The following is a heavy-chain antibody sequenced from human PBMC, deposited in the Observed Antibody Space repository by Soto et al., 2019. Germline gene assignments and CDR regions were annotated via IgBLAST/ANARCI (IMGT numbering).Heavy chain of an antibody. J-gene: IGHJ4*02. D-gene: IGHD3-9*01. V-gene: IGHV4-31*03. CDR2: IYDSVNT. CDR3: ARVDHRGYFAILIDY. Sequence: SEILSLTCTVSGDSLSSGGHYWSWIRQHPGKGLEWIVNIYDSVNTYYSPSLRSRVTISADMSKNQFSLNLRSVTAADTAVYFCARVDHRGYFAILIDYWGQGTMVTVSS. CDR1: GDSLSSGGHY.